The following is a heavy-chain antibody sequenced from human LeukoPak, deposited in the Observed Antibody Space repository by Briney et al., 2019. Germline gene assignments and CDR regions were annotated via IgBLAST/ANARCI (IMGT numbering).Heavy chain of an antibody. Sequence: SETLSLTCTVSGGSISSSSYYWGWIRQPPGKGLEWIGTIYYSGSTYYNPSLKSRVTISVDTSKNHFSLKLSSVTAADTAAYYCARDGYNPIDYWGQGTLVTVSS. D-gene: IGHD5-24*01. CDR3: ARDGYNPIDY. J-gene: IGHJ4*02. V-gene: IGHV4-39*02. CDR1: GGSISSSSYY. CDR2: IYYSGST.